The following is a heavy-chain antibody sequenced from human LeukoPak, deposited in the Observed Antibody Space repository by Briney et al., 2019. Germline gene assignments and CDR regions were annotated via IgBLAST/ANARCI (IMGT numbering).Heavy chain of an antibody. J-gene: IGHJ4*02. V-gene: IGHV3-21*01. CDR1: TFTSYS. D-gene: IGHD2-2*01. Sequence: PGGSLRLSCAFTFTSYSMNWVRQAPGKGLEWVSSISSSGDIYYADSVKGRFTISRDNAKNSLYLQMNSLRAEDTALYYCARVPGASGTSWYYFDYWGQGTLVTVSS. CDR3: ARVPGASGTSWYYFDY. CDR2: ISSSGDI.